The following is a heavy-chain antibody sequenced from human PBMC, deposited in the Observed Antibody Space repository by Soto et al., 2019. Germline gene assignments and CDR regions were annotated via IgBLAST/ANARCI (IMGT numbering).Heavy chain of an antibody. CDR3: ARDSGSLNWFDP. CDR2: INPNSGGT. CDR1: GYTFTGYY. Sequence: QVQLVQSGAEVKKPGASVKVSCKASGYTFTGYYMHWVRQAPGQGLEWMGWINPNSGGTNYAQKFQGWATITRDTSNSTAYMELSRLRSDDTAVYYCARDSGSLNWFDPWGQGTLVTVSS. J-gene: IGHJ5*02. D-gene: IGHD1-26*01. V-gene: IGHV1-2*04.